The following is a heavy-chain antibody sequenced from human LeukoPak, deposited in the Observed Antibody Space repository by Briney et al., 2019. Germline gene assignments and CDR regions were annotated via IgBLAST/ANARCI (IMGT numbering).Heavy chain of an antibody. J-gene: IGHJ4*02. CDR3: AKAGYSSGWTFDY. V-gene: IGHV3-30*18. CDR2: ISYDGSNK. CDR1: GFTFSSYG. D-gene: IGHD6-19*01. Sequence: GGSLRLSCAASGFTFSSYGMHWVRQAPGKGLEWVAVISYDGSNKYYADSVKGRFTISRDNSKNTLYLQMNSLRAEDTAVYYCAKAGYSSGWTFDYWGQGTLVTVSS.